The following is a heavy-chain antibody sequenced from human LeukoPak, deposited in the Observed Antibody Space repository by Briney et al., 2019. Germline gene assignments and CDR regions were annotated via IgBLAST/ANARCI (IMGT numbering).Heavy chain of an antibody. V-gene: IGHV3-33*01. CDR2: IWYDGSNK. D-gene: IGHD6-13*01. CDR3: AMAFVAAAGNPPFGY. CDR1: GFTFSSYG. Sequence: GGSLRLSCAASGFTFSSYGMHWVRQAPGKGLEWVAVIWYDGSNKYYADSVKGRFTISRDNSKNTLYLQMNSLRAEDTAVYYCAMAFVAAAGNPPFGYWGQGTLVTVSS. J-gene: IGHJ4*02.